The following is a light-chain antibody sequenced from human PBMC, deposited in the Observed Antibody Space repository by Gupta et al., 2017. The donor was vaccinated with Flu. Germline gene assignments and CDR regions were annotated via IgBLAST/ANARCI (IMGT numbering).Light chain of an antibody. J-gene: IGLJ1*01. CDR2: SSE. CDR1: SSNIGSNN. CDR3: AAWDDSLNVYV. V-gene: IGLV1-44*01. Sequence: QSVLTQPPSASGTPGQRVTISGSGSSSNIGSNNVNWYQQLPGTAPKLLIYSSEQRPSGVPDRFSGSKSGTSASLAISGLQSEDEADFYCAAWDDSLNVYVFGTGTKVTVL.